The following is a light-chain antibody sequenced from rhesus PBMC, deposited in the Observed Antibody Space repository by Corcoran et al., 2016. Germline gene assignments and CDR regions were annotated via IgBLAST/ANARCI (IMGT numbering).Light chain of an antibody. Sequence: DIQMSQSPSSLSASVGDKVTITCRASQGISNALAWYQQKPRKAPKLLIYAASSLESGVPSSFRGSRSGTDFTLTISRLQPEYFATYYCQQGYSTPYSFGQGTKVEIK. J-gene: IGKJ2*01. V-gene: IGKV1-33*02. CDR2: AAS. CDR3: QQGYSTPYS. CDR1: QGISNA.